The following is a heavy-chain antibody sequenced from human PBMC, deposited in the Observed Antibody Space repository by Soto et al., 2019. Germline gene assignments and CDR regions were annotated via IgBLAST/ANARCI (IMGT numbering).Heavy chain of an antibody. J-gene: IGHJ6*03. V-gene: IGHV1-58*01. D-gene: IGHD2-2*01. CDR1: GFTFSSSA. CDR3: AARGSRDYYMDV. CDR2: IVVGSGNT. Sequence: GASVKVSCKASGFTFSSSALQWVRQARGQRLEWIGWIVVGSGNTNYAQKFQERVTITRDMSTSTAYMELNSLRSDDTAVYYCAARGSRDYYMDVWGKRTKVTVSS.